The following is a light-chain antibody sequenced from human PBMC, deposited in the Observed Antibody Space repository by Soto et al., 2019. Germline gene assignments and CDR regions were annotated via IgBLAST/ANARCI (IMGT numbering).Light chain of an antibody. CDR3: QQYDTWPSIT. CDR2: GAS. Sequence: DIQMTQSPSTLSASVGDRVTITCRVSQSISSWLAWYQQKPGKAPKLLIYGASSRATGVPARFSGSGSGTEFTLTISSLQSEDFAVYYCQQYDTWPSITFGQGTRLEIK. J-gene: IGKJ5*01. V-gene: IGKV1-5*01. CDR1: QSISSW.